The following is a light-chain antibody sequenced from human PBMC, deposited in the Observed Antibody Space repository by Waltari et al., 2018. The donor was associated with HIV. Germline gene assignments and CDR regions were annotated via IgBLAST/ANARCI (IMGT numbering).Light chain of an antibody. J-gene: IGLJ3*02. V-gene: IGLV1-40*01. CDR3: QSYDSSLSGSV. Sequence: QSVLTQPPSVSWAPGQRVTISCTGSSSNIGARFDVHWYQQLPGTAPKLLIYGDNNRPPGVPDRFSGSKSGTSASLAITGLQAEDEADYYCQSYDSSLSGSVFGGGTKLTVL. CDR1: SSNIGARFD. CDR2: GDN.